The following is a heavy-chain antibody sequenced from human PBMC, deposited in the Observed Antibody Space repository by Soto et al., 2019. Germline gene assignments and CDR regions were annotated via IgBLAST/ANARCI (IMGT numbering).Heavy chain of an antibody. V-gene: IGHV1-24*01. D-gene: IGHD3-9*01. CDR3: ATSNVLRYFDWLSQRYFDY. J-gene: IGHJ4*02. CDR2: FDPEDGET. CDR1: GYTLTELS. Sequence: ASVKVSCKVSGYTLTELSMHWVRQAPGKGLEWMGGFDPEDGETIYAQKFQGRVTMTEDTSTDTAYMELSSLRSEDTAVYYCATSNVLRYFDWLSQRYFDYWGQGTLVTVAS.